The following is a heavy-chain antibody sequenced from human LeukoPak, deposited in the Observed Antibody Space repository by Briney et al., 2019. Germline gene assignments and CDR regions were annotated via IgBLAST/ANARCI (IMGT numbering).Heavy chain of an antibody. CDR1: AGTFISYA. CDR3: ARSIAARPLDY. J-gene: IGHJ4*02. D-gene: IGHD6-6*01. Sequence: SVKVSCKASAGTFISYACSWGGQPPGQGLEWMGGIIPIFDTANSAQKFQGRLTITADKSPSTAYMELSSLRSEHTAVYYCARSIAARPLDYWGQGTLVTVPS. V-gene: IGHV1-69*06. CDR2: IIPIFDTA.